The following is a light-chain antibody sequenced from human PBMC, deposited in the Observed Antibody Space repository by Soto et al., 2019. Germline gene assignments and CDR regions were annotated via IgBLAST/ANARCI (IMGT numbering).Light chain of an antibody. CDR3: QQYRDSLGT. CDR2: GAS. V-gene: IGKV3-20*01. CDR1: QSVISTY. Sequence: EIVLTQSPGTLSLSPGERATLSCRASQSVISTYLAWYQQKPGQAPRLLIYGASSRATGIPVRFSGSGSGTDFTLTISRLEPEDVAVYYCQQYRDSLGTFGQGTKVEIK. J-gene: IGKJ1*01.